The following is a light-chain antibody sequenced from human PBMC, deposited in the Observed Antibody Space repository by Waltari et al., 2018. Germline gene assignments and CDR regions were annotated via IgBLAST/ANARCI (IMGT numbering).Light chain of an antibody. V-gene: IGKV3-20*01. CDR2: DAS. CDR3: QKYGTLPAT. Sequence: EIVLTQSPGTLSLSPGERATLPCRASQSVSRTLAWSQQKPGQAPRLLIYDASSRATGIPDRFSGSGSGTDFSLTISRLEPEDFAVYYCQKYGTLPATFGQGTKVEIK. J-gene: IGKJ1*01. CDR1: QSVSRT.